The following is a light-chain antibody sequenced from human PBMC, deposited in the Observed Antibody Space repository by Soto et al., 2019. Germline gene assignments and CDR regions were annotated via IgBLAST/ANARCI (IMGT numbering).Light chain of an antibody. V-gene: IGKV3-15*01. CDR1: QSVSSN. J-gene: IGKJ5*01. Sequence: EIVMTQSPATLSASPVERATLSCMASQSVSSNLAWYQQKPGQAPRLLIYGASTRATGIPARFSGSGSGTEFTLTISSLQSEDFAVYYCRQYNNWPPITFGQGTRLEI. CDR2: GAS. CDR3: RQYNNWPPIT.